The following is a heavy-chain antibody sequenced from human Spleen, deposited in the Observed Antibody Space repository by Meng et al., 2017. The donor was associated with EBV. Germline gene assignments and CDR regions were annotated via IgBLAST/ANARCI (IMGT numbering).Heavy chain of an antibody. V-gene: IGHV4-4*02. CDR3: ARGTSRPSMYYFDY. CDR2: IYESATT. CDR1: GGSVSSIYC. D-gene: IGHD6-6*01. Sequence: LQGSDTGMCTPSGTLSLACGVSGGSVSSIYCWSWVWQLQGKGLEWIGQIYESATTNYTPSLESRVTVSIDKSKNQFSLKLSSVTAADTAVYSCARGTSRPSMYYFDYWGQGTLVTVSS. J-gene: IGHJ4*02.